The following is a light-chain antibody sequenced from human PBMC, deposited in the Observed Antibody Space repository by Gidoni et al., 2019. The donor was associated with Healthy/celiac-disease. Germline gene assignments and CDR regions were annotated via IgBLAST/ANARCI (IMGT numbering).Light chain of an antibody. CDR3: QQSYSTPRS. CDR1: QIISSY. Sequence: DIKMTQSPSSLSASVGDRVTITCRASQIISSYVNWYQQNPGKAPTLLIYAASSLQSGVPSRFSGSGSGTDFTPTISRLQPEDFVTYYCQQSYSTPRSFGQGTKLEIK. CDR2: AAS. V-gene: IGKV1-39*01. J-gene: IGKJ2*04.